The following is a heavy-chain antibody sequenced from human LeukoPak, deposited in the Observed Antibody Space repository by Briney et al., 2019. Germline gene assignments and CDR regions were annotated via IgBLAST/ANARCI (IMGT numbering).Heavy chain of an antibody. CDR2: INPNSGGT. CDR1: VYTFTAYY. Sequence: ASVKVSPKPSVYTFTAYYIHWVRQAPGQGLECMGWINPNSGGTNYAQKFRGRVTMTRDTSISTAYMELSSLRSDDTAVYYCARDLYQWLPSTRPRDYYYYMDVWGEGTTVTVSS. CDR3: ARDLYQWLPSTRPRDYYYYMDV. J-gene: IGHJ6*03. D-gene: IGHD6-19*01. V-gene: IGHV1-2*02.